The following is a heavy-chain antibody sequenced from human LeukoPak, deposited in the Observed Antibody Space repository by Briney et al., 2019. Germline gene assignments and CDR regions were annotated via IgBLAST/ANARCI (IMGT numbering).Heavy chain of an antibody. V-gene: IGHV3-15*04. Sequence: AGGSLRLSCAASGFTFNYAWMSWVRQVPGKELEWVGQTVSEIDGGTTDYAAPVKGRFTISRDDSKSTLYLQMNSLKIEDTAVYYCTTDEDWNYARKDVWGQGATVIVSS. CDR2: TVSEIDGGTT. CDR3: TTDEDWNYARKDV. CDR1: GFTFNYAW. D-gene: IGHD1-7*01. J-gene: IGHJ6*02.